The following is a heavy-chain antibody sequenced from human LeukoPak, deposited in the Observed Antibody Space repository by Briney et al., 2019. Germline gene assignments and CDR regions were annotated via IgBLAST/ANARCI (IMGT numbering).Heavy chain of an antibody. CDR1: GFTFSSYV. D-gene: IGHD6-13*01. CDR2: ITDSSTST. CDR3: AKGSSSSRPYYFDY. J-gene: IGHJ4*02. V-gene: IGHV3-23*01. Sequence: GGSLRLSCAASGFTFSSYVMNWVRQAPGKGLEWVSAITDSSTSTYYADSVKGRFTISRHNSKNTLYLQMNSLRAGDTAVYYCAKGSSSSRPYYFDYWGQGTLVTVSS.